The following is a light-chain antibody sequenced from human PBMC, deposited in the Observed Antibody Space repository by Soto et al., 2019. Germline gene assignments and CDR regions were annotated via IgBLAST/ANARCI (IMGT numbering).Light chain of an antibody. J-gene: IGLJ1*01. CDR3: SSYTGSTTYV. CDR1: SSDVGGYNY. CDR2: DVS. V-gene: IGLV2-14*01. Sequence: QSVLTQPASVSGSPGQSITISCTGTSSDVGGYNYVSWYQQHPGKAPKLMIYDVSNRPSGVSNRSSGSKSGNTASLTTSGLQAEDEADYYCSSYTGSTTYVFGIGTRSPS.